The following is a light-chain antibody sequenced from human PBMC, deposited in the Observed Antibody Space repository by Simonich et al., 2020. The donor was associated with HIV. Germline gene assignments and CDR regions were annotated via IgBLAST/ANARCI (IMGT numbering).Light chain of an antibody. CDR2: DDS. V-gene: IGLV3-21*03. Sequence: SYVLTQPPSVSVAPGKTARITCGGNNIENKSVHWYQQKPGQAPVMVLYDDSDRPAGIPERFSGSKSWSTATLTISRVEAGDEADYYCQVWDSRSDHYVFGTGTKVTVL. CDR1: NIENKS. CDR3: QVWDSRSDHYV. J-gene: IGLJ1*01.